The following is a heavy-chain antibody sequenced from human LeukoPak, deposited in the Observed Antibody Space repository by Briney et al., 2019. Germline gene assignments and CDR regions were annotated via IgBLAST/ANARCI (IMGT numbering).Heavy chain of an antibody. CDR2: TLGSGDST. J-gene: IGHJ3*02. CDR1: GFTFNSYA. CDR3: ASHYDSHDAFDI. D-gene: IGHD3-3*01. Sequence: RGGSLRLSCAASGFTFNSYAMSWVRQAPGKGLEWVSGTLGSGDSTYHADSVKGRFTISRDNSKNTLYLQMNSLRADDTAVYYCASHYDSHDAFDIWGQGTMLTVS. V-gene: IGHV3-23*01.